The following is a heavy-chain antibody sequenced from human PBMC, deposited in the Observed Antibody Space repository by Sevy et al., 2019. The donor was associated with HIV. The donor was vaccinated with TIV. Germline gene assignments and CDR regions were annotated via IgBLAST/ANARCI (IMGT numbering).Heavy chain of an antibody. CDR2: TYYRSKWYN. CDR3: ARGYRPYSSGWLYYFDY. Sequence: QTLSLTCAISGDNVSSNSAAWNWIRQSPSRGLEWLGRTYYRSKWYNDYAVSVKSRITINPDTSKNQFSLQLNSVSPEDTAVYYCARGYRPYSSGWLYYFDYWGQGTLVTVSS. J-gene: IGHJ4*02. D-gene: IGHD6-19*01. CDR1: GDNVSSNSAA. V-gene: IGHV6-1*01.